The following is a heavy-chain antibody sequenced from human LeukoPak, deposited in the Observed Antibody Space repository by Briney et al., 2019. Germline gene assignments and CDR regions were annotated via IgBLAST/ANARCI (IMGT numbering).Heavy chain of an antibody. CDR1: GYSISSDYY. V-gene: IGHV4-38-2*02. CDR3: ARGPPGLWNWFDP. CDR2: IYYSGTT. J-gene: IGHJ5*02. D-gene: IGHD4/OR15-4a*01. Sequence: SETLSLTCTVSGYSISSDYYWGWIRQPPGQGLEWIGNIYYSGTTYYNPSLKSRVTISVDTSKNQFSLKLSSVTAADTAVYYCARGPPGLWNWFDPWGQGTLVTVSS.